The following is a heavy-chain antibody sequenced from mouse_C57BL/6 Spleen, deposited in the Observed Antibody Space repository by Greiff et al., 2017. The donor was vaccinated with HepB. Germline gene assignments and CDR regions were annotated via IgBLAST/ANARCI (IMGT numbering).Heavy chain of an antibody. CDR1: GFTFSDYY. J-gene: IGHJ1*03. D-gene: IGHD1-1*01. V-gene: IGHV5-12*01. CDR2: ISNGGGST. Sequence: EVHLVESGGGLVQPGGSLKLSCAASGFTFSDYYMYWVRQTPEKRLEWVAYISNGGGSTYYPDTVKGRFTISRDNAKNTLYLQMSRLKSEDTAMYYCASHSYYYGSSYGYFDVWGTGTTVTVSS. CDR3: ASHSYYYGSSYGYFDV.